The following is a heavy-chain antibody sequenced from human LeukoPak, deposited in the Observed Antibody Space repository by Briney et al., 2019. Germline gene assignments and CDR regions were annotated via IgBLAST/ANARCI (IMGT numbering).Heavy chain of an antibody. CDR2: ISSSSSYI. CDR1: GFTFSSYS. Sequence: GGSLRLSCAASGFTFSSYSMNWVRQAPGKGLEWVSSISSSSSYIYYADSVKGRFTISRDNAKNSLYLQMNSLRAEDTAVYYCARVPTYYYDSSGYYYGGNYYYYGMDVWGQGTTVTVSS. V-gene: IGHV3-21*01. CDR3: ARVPTYYYDSSGYYYGGNYYYYGMDV. J-gene: IGHJ6*02. D-gene: IGHD3-22*01.